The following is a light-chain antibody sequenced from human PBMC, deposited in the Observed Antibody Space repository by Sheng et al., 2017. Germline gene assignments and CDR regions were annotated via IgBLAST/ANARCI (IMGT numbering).Light chain of an antibody. V-gene: IGKV4-1*01. CDR2: WAS. J-gene: IGKJ3*01. CDR3: QHSGT. CDR1: QSVLYSSNNKNY. Sequence: DIVMTQSPDSLAVSLGERATINCKSSQSVLYSSNNKNYLAWYQQKPGQPPKLLIYWASTRESGVPDRFSGSGSGTDFTLTISSLQAEDVAVYYCQHSGTFGPGTKVDLK.